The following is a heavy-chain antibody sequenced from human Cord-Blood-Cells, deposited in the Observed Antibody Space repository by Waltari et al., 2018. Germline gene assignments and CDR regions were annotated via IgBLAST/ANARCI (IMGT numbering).Heavy chain of an antibody. CDR2: IYHSGST. D-gene: IGHD1-7*01. CDR1: GGSISTSNW. Sequence: QVQLQESGPGLVKPSGTLSLTCAVSGGSISTSNWWSWVRQPPGKGLGLIGEIYHSGSTNYNPSLNSRVTISVVKSKNQFSLKLSSVTAADTAVYYCARVSGVTGTTDYWGQGTLVTVSS. V-gene: IGHV4-4*02. J-gene: IGHJ4*02. CDR3: ARVSGVTGTTDY.